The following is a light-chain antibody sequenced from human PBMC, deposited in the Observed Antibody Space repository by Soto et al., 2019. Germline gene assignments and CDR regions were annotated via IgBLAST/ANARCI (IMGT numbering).Light chain of an antibody. V-gene: IGKV3-11*01. J-gene: IGKJ4*01. CDR3: QQRSDWPLT. CDR2: DAS. CDR1: QSVSSY. Sequence: EIVLTQSPATLSLSPGKRATLSCRASQSVSSYLAWYQQKPGQAPRLLIYDASNRATGIPARFSGSGSGTDFTLTISSLEPEDFAVYYCQQRSDWPLTFGGGNKVEIK.